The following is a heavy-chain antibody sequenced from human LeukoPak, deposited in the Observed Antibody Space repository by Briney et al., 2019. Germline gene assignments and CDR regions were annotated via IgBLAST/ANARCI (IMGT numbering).Heavy chain of an antibody. CDR1: GFTVSGNY. Sequence: GGSLRLSCAASGFTVSGNYMSWVRQAPGKGLEWVSYISSGDSPMYYADSVKGRFTISRDNAKNSLFLQMNSLRVEDTAIYYCARERGGEDAFDIWGQGTLVTVSS. CDR2: ISSGDSPM. V-gene: IGHV3-11*04. CDR3: ARERGGEDAFDI. J-gene: IGHJ3*02. D-gene: IGHD7-27*01.